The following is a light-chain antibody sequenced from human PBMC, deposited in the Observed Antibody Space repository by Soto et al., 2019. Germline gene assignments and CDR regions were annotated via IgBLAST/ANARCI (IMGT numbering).Light chain of an antibody. V-gene: IGKV1-5*01. CDR3: QQYNTYSPERT. J-gene: IGKJ1*01. Sequence: DIQMTQSPSTLSAFVGDRVTITCRASQSIGRWLAWYQQEPGKAPKLLIYDASSLESGVPSRFSGSGSGTEFTLTISSLQPDDFATYYCQQYNTYSPERTFGQGTKVEIK. CDR2: DAS. CDR1: QSIGRW.